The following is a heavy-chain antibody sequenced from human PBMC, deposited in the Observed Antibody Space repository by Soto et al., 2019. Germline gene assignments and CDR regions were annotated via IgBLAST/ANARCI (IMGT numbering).Heavy chain of an antibody. V-gene: IGHV1-18*01. Sequence: ASVKVSCKASGYTFTSYGISWVRQAPGQGLEWMGWISAYNGNTNYAQKLQGRVTMTTDTSTSTAYMELRSLRSDDTAVYYCARFYSPWLAIYYYYGIDVWGQGTTVTVPS. CDR3: ARFYSPWLAIYYYYGIDV. CDR2: ISAYNGNT. D-gene: IGHD6-19*01. CDR1: GYTFTSYG. J-gene: IGHJ6*02.